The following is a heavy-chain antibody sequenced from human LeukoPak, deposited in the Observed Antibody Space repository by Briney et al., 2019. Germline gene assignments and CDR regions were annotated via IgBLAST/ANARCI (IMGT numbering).Heavy chain of an antibody. CDR3: ASFRDSNGYFDC. D-gene: IGHD3-22*01. V-gene: IGHV1-69*05. J-gene: IGHJ4*02. CDR2: IIPIFGTA. CDR1: GGTFSNYA. Sequence: EASVKVSCKASGGTFSNYAINWVRHAPGQGLEWMGEIIPIFGTANYAQKFQGRITITTDDSTSTAYIELSSLRSEDTAVYYCASFRDSNGYFDCWGQGTLVTVSS.